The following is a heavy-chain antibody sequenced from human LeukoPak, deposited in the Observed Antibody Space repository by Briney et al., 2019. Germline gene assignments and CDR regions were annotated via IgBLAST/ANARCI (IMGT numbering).Heavy chain of an antibody. CDR3: ARVSSGFGHASPCFDY. CDR2: IYYTGNT. Sequence: PSETLSLTCAVSGGSISSGGYSWSWIRQPPGKAMEFIAYIYYTGNTYFNPSLKSRVTISVDTSKNQFSLKLSSVTAADTAVYYCARVSSGFGHASPCFDYWGQGTLVTVSS. D-gene: IGHD3-22*01. CDR1: GGSISSGGYS. J-gene: IGHJ4*02. V-gene: IGHV4-30-4*07.